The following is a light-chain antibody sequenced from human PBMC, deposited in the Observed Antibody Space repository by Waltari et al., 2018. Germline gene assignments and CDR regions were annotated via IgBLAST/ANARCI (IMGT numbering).Light chain of an antibody. CDR3: QVWDNSSDHVV. CDR1: NIGSKR. J-gene: IGLJ2*01. V-gene: IGLV3-21*03. CDR2: DDS. Sequence: SYVLTPPPSVSVAPGKTARTTCGGNNIGSKRVHWYQQKPGQAPVLVVYDDSARPSGIPERFSGSNSGNTATLTISRVEAGDEADYYCQVWDNSSDHVVFGGGTNLTVL.